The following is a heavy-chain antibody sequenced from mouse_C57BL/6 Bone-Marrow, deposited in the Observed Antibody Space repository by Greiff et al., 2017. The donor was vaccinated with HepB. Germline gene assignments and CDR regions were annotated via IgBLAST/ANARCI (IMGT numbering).Heavy chain of an antibody. CDR1: GFSLTSYG. J-gene: IGHJ4*01. Sequence: VKVVESGPGLVQPSQSLSITCTVSGFSLTSYGVHWVRQSPGKGLEWLGVIWRGGSTDYNAAFMSRLSITKDNSKSQVFFKMNSLQADDTAIYYCAKNPYYYGTLYAMDYWGQGTSVTVSS. V-gene: IGHV2-5*01. D-gene: IGHD1-1*01. CDR2: IWRGGST. CDR3: AKNPYYYGTLYAMDY.